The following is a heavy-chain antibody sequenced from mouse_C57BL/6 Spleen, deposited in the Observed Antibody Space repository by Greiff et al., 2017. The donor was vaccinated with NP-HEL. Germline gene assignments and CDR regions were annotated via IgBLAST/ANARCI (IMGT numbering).Heavy chain of an antibody. CDR3: ARGGDYSTSFAY. Sequence: EVHLVESGGGLVKPGGSLKLSCAASGFTFSDYGMHWVRQAPEKGLEWVAYISSGSSTIYYADTVKGRFTISRDNAKNTLFLQMTSLRSEDTAMYYCARGGDYSTSFAYWGQGTLVTVSA. CDR2: ISSGSSTI. D-gene: IGHD2-5*01. J-gene: IGHJ3*01. V-gene: IGHV5-17*01. CDR1: GFTFSDYG.